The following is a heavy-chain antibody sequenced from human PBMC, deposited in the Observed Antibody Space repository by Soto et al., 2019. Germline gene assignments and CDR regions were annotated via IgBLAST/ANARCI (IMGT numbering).Heavy chain of an antibody. V-gene: IGHV3-23*01. Sequence: EVQLLESGGGLVQPGGSQRLSCAGSGFTFSSYAMSWVRQAPGKGLEWVSAISGSGGSTYYADSVKGRFTISRDNSKNTLYLQMNSLRAEDTAVYYCAKVFGLYTVTTDYLDYWGQGTLVTVSS. CDR1: GFTFSSYA. CDR2: ISGSGGST. CDR3: AKVFGLYTVTTDYLDY. J-gene: IGHJ4*02. D-gene: IGHD4-4*01.